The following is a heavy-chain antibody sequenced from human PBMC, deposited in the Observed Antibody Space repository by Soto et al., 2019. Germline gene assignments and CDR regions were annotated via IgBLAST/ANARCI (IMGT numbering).Heavy chain of an antibody. CDR1: GGTFSSYA. Sequence: SVKVSCKASGGTFSSYAISWVRQAPGQGLEWMGGIIPIFGTANYAQKFQGRVTITADESTSTAYMELSSLRSEDTAVYYCAREMATIKGPFDYWGQGTLVTVSS. CDR3: AREMATIKGPFDY. V-gene: IGHV1-69*13. CDR2: IIPIFGTA. J-gene: IGHJ4*02. D-gene: IGHD5-12*01.